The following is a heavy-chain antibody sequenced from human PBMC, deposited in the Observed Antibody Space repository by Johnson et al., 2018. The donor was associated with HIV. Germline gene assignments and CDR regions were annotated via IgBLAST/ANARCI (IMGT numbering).Heavy chain of an antibody. Sequence: QVQLVESGGGVVQPGRSLRLSCAASGFTFRTYTMHWVRQAPGKGLEWVAVVSYDGSNKNYADSVQGRFTISRDNSKNTLYLQMNSLRAEDTAVYHCSTHSDFWRPDAFDIWGQGTMVTVSS. J-gene: IGHJ3*02. V-gene: IGHV3-30*04. D-gene: IGHD3-3*01. CDR1: GFTFRTYT. CDR2: VSYDGSNK. CDR3: STHSDFWRPDAFDI.